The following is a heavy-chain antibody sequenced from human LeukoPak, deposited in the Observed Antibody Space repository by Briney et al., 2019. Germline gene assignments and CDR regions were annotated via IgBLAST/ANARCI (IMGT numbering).Heavy chain of an antibody. CDR3: ARVRSGSYNY. Sequence: GASVTVSCTASGYTFTSYDINWERQAPGQGLEWMGWMNPNSGNTVYAQKFQGRVTMTRNTSISTAYMELSSLRSEDTAVYYCARVRSGSYNYWGQGTLVTVSS. CDR2: MNPNSGNT. V-gene: IGHV1-8*01. D-gene: IGHD3-10*01. CDR1: GYTFTSYD. J-gene: IGHJ4*02.